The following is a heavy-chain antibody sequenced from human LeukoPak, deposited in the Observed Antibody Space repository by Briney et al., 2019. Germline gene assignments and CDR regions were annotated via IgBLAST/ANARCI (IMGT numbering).Heavy chain of an antibody. V-gene: IGHV1-46*01. CDR3: ASPGDSIRRAAASNAFDI. D-gene: IGHD3-22*01. CDR2: INPSGGST. Sequence: ASVKVSCKESGYTFTSYYMYWVRQAPGQGLEWMGIINPSGGSTSYAQKFQGRVTMTRDTSTSTVYMELSSLRSEDTAVYYCASPGDSIRRAAASNAFDIWGQGTMVTVSS. J-gene: IGHJ3*02. CDR1: GYTFTSYY.